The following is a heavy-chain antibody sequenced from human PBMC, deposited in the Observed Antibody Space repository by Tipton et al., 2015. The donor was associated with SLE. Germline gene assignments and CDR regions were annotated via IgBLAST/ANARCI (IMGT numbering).Heavy chain of an antibody. D-gene: IGHD6-6*01. V-gene: IGHV4-39*01. CDR2: IFYTGNT. CDR3: ASLYSSSSRYFDY. J-gene: IGHJ4*02. Sequence: TLSLTCTVSGGSISSNSYSWGWIRQPPGKGLEMIGNIFYTGNTHYNPSLKSRVTISVDTSKKQFSLRLSSLTAADTAVYYCASLYSSSSRYFDYWGRGTLVTVSS. CDR1: GGSISSNSYS.